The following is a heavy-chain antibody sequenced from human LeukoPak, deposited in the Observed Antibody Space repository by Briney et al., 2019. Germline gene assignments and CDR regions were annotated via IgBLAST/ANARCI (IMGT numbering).Heavy chain of an antibody. D-gene: IGHD3-22*01. J-gene: IGHJ3*02. V-gene: IGHV3-30*02. Sequence: GGSLRLSCAASGFVFSTYEMDWVRQAPGKGLEWVAFIRYDGTNKYYADSVKGRFTISRDNSKNTLYLQMNSLRAEDTAVYYCAKGDYDSSGYYPDAFDIWGQGTMVTVSS. CDR3: AKGDYDSSGYYPDAFDI. CDR1: GFVFSTYE. CDR2: IRYDGTNK.